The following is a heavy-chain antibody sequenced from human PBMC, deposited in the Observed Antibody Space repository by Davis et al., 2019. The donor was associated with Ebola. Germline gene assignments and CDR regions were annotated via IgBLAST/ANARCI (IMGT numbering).Heavy chain of an antibody. CDR2: ISAYNGNT. D-gene: IGHD3-3*01. CDR3: ARDQRMGLRFLEWLFQYGMDV. Sequence: ASVTVSCKASGYTFTSYGISWVRQAPGQGLEWMGWISAYNGNTNYAQKLQGRVTMTTDTSTSTAYMELRSLRSDDTAVYYCARDQRMGLRFLEWLFQYGMDVWGQGTTVTVSS. J-gene: IGHJ6*02. V-gene: IGHV1-18*01. CDR1: GYTFTSYG.